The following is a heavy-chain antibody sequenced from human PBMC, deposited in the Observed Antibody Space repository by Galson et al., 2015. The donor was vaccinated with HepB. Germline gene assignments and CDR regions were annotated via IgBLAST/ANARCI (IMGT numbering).Heavy chain of an antibody. D-gene: IGHD2-8*01. CDR1: GFIVSSNY. CDR3: ARLMGHGGMDV. J-gene: IGHJ6*02. Sequence: SLRLSGAASGFIVSSNYMNWVRQSPGKGVAWVSVIYDGGATKFADSVKGRFSICRDNSKNTLYLQRNSLRAEDMAVYYCARLMGHGGMDVWGQGTTVTVSS. V-gene: IGHV3-53*01. CDR2: IYDGGAT.